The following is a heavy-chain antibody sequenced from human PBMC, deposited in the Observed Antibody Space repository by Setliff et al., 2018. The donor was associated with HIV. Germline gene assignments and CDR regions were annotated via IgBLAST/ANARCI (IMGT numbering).Heavy chain of an antibody. Sequence: ASVKVSCKASGYPFTGYYIHWVRQAPGQGLEWMGWINPDSGGSVSAEKLQGRVTMTRDTSISTAYLELNSLISADTAVYYCATGGDSPLVKGYYFAFWGQGTLVTVS. CDR2: INPDSGGS. J-gene: IGHJ4*02. CDR3: ATGGDSPLVKGYYFAF. V-gene: IGHV1-2*02. CDR1: GYPFTGYY. D-gene: IGHD5-18*01.